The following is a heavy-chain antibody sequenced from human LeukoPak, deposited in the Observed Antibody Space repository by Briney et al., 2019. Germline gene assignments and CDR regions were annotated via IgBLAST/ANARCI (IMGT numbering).Heavy chain of an antibody. Sequence: VASVKVSCKASGYTFTGSYLHWVRQAPGQGLEWMGWLNPNSGDTKDALKFQGRVTMTRDTSINTAYMELSRLTSDDTAVYYCARGTTHLWFGEAGNALDIWGQGTMVTVSS. CDR3: ARGTTHLWFGEAGNALDI. CDR2: LNPNSGDT. D-gene: IGHD3-10*01. CDR1: GYTFTGSY. J-gene: IGHJ3*02. V-gene: IGHV1-2*02.